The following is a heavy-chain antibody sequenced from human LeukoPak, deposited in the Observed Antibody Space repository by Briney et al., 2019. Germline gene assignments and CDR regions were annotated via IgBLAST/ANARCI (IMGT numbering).Heavy chain of an antibody. CDR3: ARRITGTTSDSFDY. CDR2: MNPNSGNT. Sequence: GASVKVSCKASGYTFTGYYMHWVRQATGQGLEWMGWMNPNSGNTGYAQKFQGRVTMTRNTSISTAYMELSSLRSEDTAVYYCARRITGTTSDSFDYWGQGTLVTVSA. J-gene: IGHJ4*02. CDR1: GYTFTGYY. D-gene: IGHD1-14*01. V-gene: IGHV1-8*02.